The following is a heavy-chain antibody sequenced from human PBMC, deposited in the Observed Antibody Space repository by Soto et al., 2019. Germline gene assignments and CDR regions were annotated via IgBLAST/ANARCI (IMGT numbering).Heavy chain of an antibody. J-gene: IGHJ4*02. V-gene: IGHV4-59*01. CDR1: GGSISSYY. CDR3: ARRYGGNFDY. CDR2: IYYSGST. D-gene: IGHD3-16*01. Sequence: PSETLSLTCTVSGGSISSYYWSSIRQPPGKGLEWIGYIYYSGSTNYNPSLKSRVTISVDTSKNQFSLKLSSVTAADTAVYYCARRYGGNFDYWGQGTLVTVSS.